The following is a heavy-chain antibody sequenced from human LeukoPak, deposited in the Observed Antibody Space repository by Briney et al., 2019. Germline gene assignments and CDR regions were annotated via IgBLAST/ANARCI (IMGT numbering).Heavy chain of an antibody. V-gene: IGHV3-74*01. Sequence: GGSLRLSCVASGFTFSSYWMHWVRQAPGKGLVWVSHINSDGSSTNYADSVKGRFTISRDNAKKTLYLQMNSLRDEDTAVYCCARPGSAPYFFWGQGTLVTVSS. D-gene: IGHD1-14*01. J-gene: IGHJ4*02. CDR2: INSDGSST. CDR1: GFTFSSYW. CDR3: ARPGSAPYFF.